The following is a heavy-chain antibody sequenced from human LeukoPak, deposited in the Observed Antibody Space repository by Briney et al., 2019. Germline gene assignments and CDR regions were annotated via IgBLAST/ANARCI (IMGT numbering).Heavy chain of an antibody. CDR2: INHSGST. Sequence: SETLSLTCAVYGGSFSGYYWSWIRQPPGKGLEWIGEINHSGSTNYNPSLKSRVTMYIDTSKNQFSLKLNSMTAADTAVYYCVAGRPSLTTFDYWGQGTLVTVSS. CDR3: VAGRPSLTTFDY. CDR1: GGSFSGYY. D-gene: IGHD1/OR15-1a*01. J-gene: IGHJ4*02. V-gene: IGHV4-34*01.